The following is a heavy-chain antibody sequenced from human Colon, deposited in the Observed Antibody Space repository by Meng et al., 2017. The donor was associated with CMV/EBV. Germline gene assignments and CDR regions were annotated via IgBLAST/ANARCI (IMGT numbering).Heavy chain of an antibody. CDR1: GTPISSGSHS. CDR2: MYFSGIA. CDR3: ARDLTNKWFYY. Sequence: SDPGTAKPTGTLSPTCTASGTPISSGSHSWAWFRQPPGKRLEWIGSMYFSGIADYNPSLKSRVTISLHATQKQFSLRLTSVTAADSAVYFCARDLTNKWFYYWGQGTLVTVSS. V-gene: IGHV4-39*07. D-gene: IGHD1-26*01. J-gene: IGHJ4*02.